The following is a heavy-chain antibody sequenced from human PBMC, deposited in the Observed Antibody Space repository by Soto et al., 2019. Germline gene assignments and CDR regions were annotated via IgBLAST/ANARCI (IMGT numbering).Heavy chain of an antibody. Sequence: VASVKVSCKASGYTFTSYGISWVRQAPGQGLEWMGWISTYNGNTNYAQKLQGRVTMTTDTSTSTAYMELRSLRSDDTAVYYCARDWKEKVGSTFYYWGQGTLVTVSS. CDR1: GYTFTSYG. CDR3: ARDWKEKVGSTFYY. D-gene: IGHD1-26*01. V-gene: IGHV1-18*01. J-gene: IGHJ4*02. CDR2: ISTYNGNT.